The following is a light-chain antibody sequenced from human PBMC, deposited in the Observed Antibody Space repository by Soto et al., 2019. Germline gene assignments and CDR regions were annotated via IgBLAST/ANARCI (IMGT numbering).Light chain of an antibody. CDR2: WAS. CDR3: QQFHTIPWT. Sequence: DIVMTQSPDSLAVSLGERATLDCKSSQTVLNSSNNKTYLAWYRQRPGQPPTLLINWASTRQSGVPARFRGSGSGTEFTLTITDLQAEDSAVYYCQQFHTIPWTFGQGTKVEIK. J-gene: IGKJ1*01. CDR1: QTVLNSSNNKTY. V-gene: IGKV4-1*01.